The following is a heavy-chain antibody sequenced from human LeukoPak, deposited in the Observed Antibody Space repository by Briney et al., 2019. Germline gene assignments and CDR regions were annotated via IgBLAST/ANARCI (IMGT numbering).Heavy chain of an antibody. Sequence: PGGSLRLSCGASGFTFSKYAMSWVRQAPGKGLEWVAVISYDGSNKYYADSVKGRFTISRDNSKNTLYLQMNSLRAEDTAVYYCAKDRPNVLLWFGAFDYWGQGTLVTVSS. V-gene: IGHV3-30*04. CDR3: AKDRPNVLLWFGAFDY. CDR2: ISYDGSNK. J-gene: IGHJ4*02. D-gene: IGHD3-10*01. CDR1: GFTFSKYA.